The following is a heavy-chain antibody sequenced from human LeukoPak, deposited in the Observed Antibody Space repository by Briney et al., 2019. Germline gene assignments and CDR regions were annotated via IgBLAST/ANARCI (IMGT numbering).Heavy chain of an antibody. Sequence: GASVRVSCKVSGYTLTELSMHWVRHAPGKGLEWMGGFDPKDGETIYAQKLQGRVTMTEDTSTNTAYMELSSMRSEDTAVYYCATVGSGSRYYYYGMGVWGQGTTVTASS. D-gene: IGHD3-10*01. V-gene: IGHV1-24*01. CDR3: ATVGSGSRYYYYGMGV. CDR1: GYTLTELS. CDR2: FDPKDGET. J-gene: IGHJ6*02.